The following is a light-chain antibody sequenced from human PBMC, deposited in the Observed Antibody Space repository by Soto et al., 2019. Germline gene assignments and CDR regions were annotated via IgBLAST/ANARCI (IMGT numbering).Light chain of an antibody. J-gene: IGKJ5*01. V-gene: IGKV3D-15*01. CDR2: VAS. CDR1: ESLSTN. CDR3: HQDGS. Sequence: EILFTQSPATLSVSPGELATLSCRANESLSTNLVWYQQKPGHAPRLLIYVASTRATGVPARFSGSGSGTDFTLTISSLQSEDFAFYYCHQDGSFGRGTRLEI.